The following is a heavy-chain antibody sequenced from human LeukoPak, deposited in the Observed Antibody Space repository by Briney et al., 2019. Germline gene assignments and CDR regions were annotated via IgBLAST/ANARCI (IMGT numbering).Heavy chain of an antibody. J-gene: IGHJ4*02. CDR3: ARDPSYSSSSPYFDY. D-gene: IGHD6-6*01. V-gene: IGHV3-9*01. CDR1: GFTFDDYA. Sequence: GGSLRLSCAASGFTFDDYAMHWVRQVPGKGLEWVSGISWNSGNIEYADSVKGRFTISRDNAKKSLFLQMNSLRAEDTALYYCARDPSYSSSSPYFDYWGQGVLVTVSS. CDR2: ISWNSGNI.